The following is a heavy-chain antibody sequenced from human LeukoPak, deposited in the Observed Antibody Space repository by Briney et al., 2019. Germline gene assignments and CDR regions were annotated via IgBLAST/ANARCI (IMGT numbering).Heavy chain of an antibody. V-gene: IGHV4-34*01. CDR2: IYYSGST. D-gene: IGHD2-8*02. CDR1: GRSFSGYY. Sequence: PSETLSLTCAVYGRSFSGYYWSWIRQPPGKGLEWIGSIYYSGSTYYNPSLKSRVTISVDTSKNQFSLKLSSVTAADTAVYYCARDGWSNFPQASAFDIWGQGTMVTVSS. CDR3: ARDGWSNFPQASAFDI. J-gene: IGHJ3*02.